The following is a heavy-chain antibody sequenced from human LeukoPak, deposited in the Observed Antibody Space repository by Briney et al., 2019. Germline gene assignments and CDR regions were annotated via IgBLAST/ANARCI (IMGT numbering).Heavy chain of an antibody. Sequence: GGSLRLSCAASGFTFSTYAMSWVRQAPGKGLEWVSGISGSGGSTYYADSVKGRFTISRDNSKNTLYLQMNSLRAEDTAVYYCAKDWGNYYNTPRFDPWGQGTLVTVSS. D-gene: IGHD3-10*01. CDR2: ISGSGGST. CDR1: GFTFSTYA. J-gene: IGHJ5*02. V-gene: IGHV3-23*01. CDR3: AKDWGNYYNTPRFDP.